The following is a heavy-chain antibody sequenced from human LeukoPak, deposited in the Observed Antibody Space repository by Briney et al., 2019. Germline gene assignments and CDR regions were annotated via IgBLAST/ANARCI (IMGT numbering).Heavy chain of an antibody. CDR2: ISWNSGSI. D-gene: IGHD1-26*01. J-gene: IGHJ6*02. V-gene: IGHV3-9*01. CDR1: GFTFDDYA. CDR3: AKEPRGAIYYYGMDV. Sequence: GGSLRLSCAASGFTFDDYAMHWVRQAPGKGLEWASGISWNSGSIGYADSVKGRFTISRDNAKNSLYLQMNSLRAEDTASYYCAKEPRGAIYYYGMDVWGQGTTVTVSS.